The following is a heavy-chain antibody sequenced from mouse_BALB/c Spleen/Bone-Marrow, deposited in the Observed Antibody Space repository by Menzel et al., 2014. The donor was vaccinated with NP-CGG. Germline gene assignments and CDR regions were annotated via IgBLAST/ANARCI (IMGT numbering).Heavy chain of an antibody. CDR1: DYTFTNYW. CDR2: INPRTGYT. Sequence: VQLQQSGAELAKPGASMKMSCKASDYTFTNYWMHWVKQRPGQGLEWIGYINPRTGYTEYNQKFKDKATLTADKSSSSAYMQLSRLTSAESAFYYCASYRFAYWGQGTLVTVSA. V-gene: IGHV1-7*01. D-gene: IGHD2-10*01. CDR3: ASYRFAY. J-gene: IGHJ3*01.